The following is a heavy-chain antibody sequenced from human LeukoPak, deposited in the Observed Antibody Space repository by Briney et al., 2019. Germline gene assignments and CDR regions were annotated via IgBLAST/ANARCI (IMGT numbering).Heavy chain of an antibody. CDR1: GFTVSSNY. J-gene: IGHJ3*02. Sequence: GVSLRLSCAASGFTVSSNYMTWVRRAPGKGLGWVSVNTSGRSTYSEDSVKGRFTLSRDNSQNTLYLQMNSMRAEDTAVYYCARDTTVDGAFDIWGQGTMVTVSS. V-gene: IGHV3-66*01. CDR3: ARDTTVDGAFDI. CDR2: NTSGRST. D-gene: IGHD4-23*01.